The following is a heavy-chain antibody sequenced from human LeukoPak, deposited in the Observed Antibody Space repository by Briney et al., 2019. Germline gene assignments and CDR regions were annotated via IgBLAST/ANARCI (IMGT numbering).Heavy chain of an antibody. D-gene: IGHD3/OR15-3a*01. Sequence: GGSLRLSCAASGFTVSGNYMSWVRQAPGKGLEWVSVLYSGGTTYYADSVKGRFTISRDNSKNTLDLQMNSLTVEDTALYYCAKDRGTGFLHDWTVSSWGQGTRVTVSS. J-gene: IGHJ4*02. CDR3: AKDRGTGFLHDWTVSS. CDR2: LYSGGTT. CDR1: GFTVSGNY. V-gene: IGHV3-53*01.